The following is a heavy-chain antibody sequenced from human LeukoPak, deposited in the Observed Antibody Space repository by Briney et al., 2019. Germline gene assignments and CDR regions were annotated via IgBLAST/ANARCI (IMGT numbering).Heavy chain of an antibody. Sequence: PGGSLRLSCAASGFTFDDYAMPWVRQAPGKGLEWVSGISWNSGSIGYADSVKGRFTISRDNAKNSLYLQMNSLRAEDTALYYCANEYYYDSSGFYYWGQGTLVTVSS. J-gene: IGHJ4*02. CDR2: ISWNSGSI. D-gene: IGHD3-22*01. V-gene: IGHV3-9*01. CDR3: ANEYYYDSSGFYY. CDR1: GFTFDDYA.